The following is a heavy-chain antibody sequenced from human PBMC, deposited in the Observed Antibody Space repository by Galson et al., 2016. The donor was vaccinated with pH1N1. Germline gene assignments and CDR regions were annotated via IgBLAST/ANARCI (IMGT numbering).Heavy chain of an antibody. Sequence: SVKVSCKASGYTFTNFGISWVRQAPGQGLEWMGWINPSNGATKYAQNFQGRVTLTRDTSINTAYMELSSLTSDDTALYYCATGSGNSWFDPWGQGTLVTVSS. D-gene: IGHD3-10*01. V-gene: IGHV1-2*02. CDR3: ATGSGNSWFDP. CDR1: GYTFTNFG. CDR2: INPSNGAT. J-gene: IGHJ5*02.